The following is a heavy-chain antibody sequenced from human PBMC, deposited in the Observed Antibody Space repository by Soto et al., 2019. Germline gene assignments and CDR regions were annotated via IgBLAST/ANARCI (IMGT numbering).Heavy chain of an antibody. D-gene: IGHD6-19*01. CDR2: IWYDGSNK. CDR3: ARELGYSSGWDGNYYYYGMDV. V-gene: IGHV3-33*01. CDR1: GFTFSSYG. Sequence: GGSLRLSCAASGFTFSSYGMHWVRQAPGKGLEWVAVIWYDGSNKYYADSVKGRFTISRDNSKNTLYLQMNSLRAEDTAVYYCARELGYSSGWDGNYYYYGMDVWGQGTTVTVSS. J-gene: IGHJ6*02.